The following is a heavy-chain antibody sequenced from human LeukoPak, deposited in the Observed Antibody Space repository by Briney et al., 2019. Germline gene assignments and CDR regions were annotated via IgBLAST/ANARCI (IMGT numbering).Heavy chain of an antibody. J-gene: IGHJ6*02. Sequence: PGGSLRLSCAASGFTFSNYVMNWVRQAPGKGLEWVSSISSLSSYIYYADSVKGRFTISRDNAKNSLYLQMNSLRAEDTAVYYCARDHYYYGSGSYMFYYYYGMDVWGQGATVTVSS. CDR1: GFTFSNYV. CDR2: ISSLSSYI. V-gene: IGHV3-21*01. CDR3: ARDHYYYGSGSYMFYYYYGMDV. D-gene: IGHD3-10*01.